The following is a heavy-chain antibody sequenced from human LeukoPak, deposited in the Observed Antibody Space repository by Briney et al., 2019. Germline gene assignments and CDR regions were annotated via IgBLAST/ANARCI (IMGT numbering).Heavy chain of an antibody. D-gene: IGHD1-26*01. V-gene: IGHV3-30*18. Sequence: GRSLRLSCAASGFTFSSYGMHWVRQAPGKGLEWVAVISYDGSNKYYADPVKGRFTISRDNSKNTLYLQMNSLRAEDTAVYYCAKLVGATTPDYWGQGTLVTVSS. CDR1: GFTFSSYG. CDR3: AKLVGATTPDY. J-gene: IGHJ4*02. CDR2: ISYDGSNK.